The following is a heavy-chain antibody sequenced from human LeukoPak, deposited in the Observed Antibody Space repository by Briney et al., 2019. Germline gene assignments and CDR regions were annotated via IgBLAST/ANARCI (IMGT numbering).Heavy chain of an antibody. CDR3: ARGYYSSSRFDS. CDR2: ISSDGSNK. J-gene: IGHJ4*02. Sequence: GGSLRLSCAASGFIFRNYGMYWVRQAPGKGLEWVADISSDGSNKYYADSVKGRFTISRDNSKNTLYLQMNSLRAEDAAVYYCARGYYSSSRFDSWGQGTLVTVSS. V-gene: IGHV3-30*03. CDR1: GFIFRNYG. D-gene: IGHD6-13*01.